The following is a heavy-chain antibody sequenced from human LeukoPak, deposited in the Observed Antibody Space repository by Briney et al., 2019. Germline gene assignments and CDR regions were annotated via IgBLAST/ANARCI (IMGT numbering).Heavy chain of an antibody. CDR1: GFTFSTYD. D-gene: IGHD1-26*01. CDR3: SRVLVGPATIPDY. CDR2: ISYNGGNK. Sequence: GSLRLSCAASGFTFSTYDMHWVRQAPGKGLVWVAGISYNGGNKYYADSVRGRFTISRDNSKDTLDLQMNSLRAEDAAVYYCSRVLVGPATIPDYWGQGTLVTVSS. V-gene: IGHV3-30*04. J-gene: IGHJ4*02.